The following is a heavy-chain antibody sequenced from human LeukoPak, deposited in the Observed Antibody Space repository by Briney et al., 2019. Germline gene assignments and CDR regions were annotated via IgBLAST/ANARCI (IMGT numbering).Heavy chain of an antibody. D-gene: IGHD2-2*01. V-gene: IGHV5-51*01. CDR1: EYSFATYW. CDR3: ARRQGCSSTSCPPDS. Sequence: GGSLKISCKGSEYSFATYWIGWVRQMPGKGLEWMGIIYPGDSDTRYSPSFQGQVTMSADKSINTAYLQWSSLKASDTAMYYCARRQGCSSTSCPPDSWGQGTLVTVSS. J-gene: IGHJ4*02. CDR2: IYPGDSDT.